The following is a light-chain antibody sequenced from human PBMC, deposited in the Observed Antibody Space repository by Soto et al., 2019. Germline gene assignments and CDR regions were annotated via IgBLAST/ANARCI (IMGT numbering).Light chain of an antibody. CDR1: QSVRSNY. V-gene: IGKV3-20*01. J-gene: IGKJ2*01. Sequence: EIVVTQSPGTLSLSPGERATLSCRASQSVRSNYLAWYQQKPGQAPRLLIYGASSRATGIPDRFSGSTSGTDFTLTISRLEPEDFAVYYCQQYGSSPPEYSFGQGTKLEIK. CDR3: QQYGSSPPEYS. CDR2: GAS.